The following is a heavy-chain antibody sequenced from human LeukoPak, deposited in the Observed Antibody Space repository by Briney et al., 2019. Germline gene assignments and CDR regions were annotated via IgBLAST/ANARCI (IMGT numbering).Heavy chain of an antibody. Sequence: ASVKVSCKASGYTCTSYGISWVRQAPGQGLEWMGWISAYNGNTNYAQKLQGRVTMTTDTSTSTAYMELRSLRSDDTAVYYCARGRLPCSSTSCHARGPGLADYWGQGTLVTVSS. CDR2: ISAYNGNT. J-gene: IGHJ4*02. CDR3: ARGRLPCSSTSCHARGPGLADY. CDR1: GYTCTSYG. D-gene: IGHD2-2*01. V-gene: IGHV1-18*04.